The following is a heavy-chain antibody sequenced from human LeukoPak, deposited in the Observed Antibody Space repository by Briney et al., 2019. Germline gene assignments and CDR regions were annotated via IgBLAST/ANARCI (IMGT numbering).Heavy chain of an antibody. D-gene: IGHD3-9*01. J-gene: IGHJ5*02. CDR1: GGSFSGYY. Sequence: SETLSLACAVYGGSFSGYYWSWIRQPPGKGLEWIGEINHSGSTNYNPSLKSRVTISVDTSKNQFSLKLSSVTAADTAVYYCARGRLRYFDWLLSGWFDPWGQGTLVTVSS. V-gene: IGHV4-34*01. CDR2: INHSGST. CDR3: ARGRLRYFDWLLSGWFDP.